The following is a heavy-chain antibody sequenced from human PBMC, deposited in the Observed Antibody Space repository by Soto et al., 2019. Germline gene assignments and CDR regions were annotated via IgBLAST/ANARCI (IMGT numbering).Heavy chain of an antibody. CDR3: TRDPRGSYDFDY. D-gene: IGHD1-26*01. Sequence: GASVKVSCKASGYTFTSYGISWVRQAPGQGLERMGWISTYNGNTHYAQKLQGRVNMTTDTSTSTAYMVLESLRFDDTAVYYCTRDPRGSYDFDYGGQGTLVTVS. V-gene: IGHV1-18*01. CDR1: GYTFTSYG. J-gene: IGHJ4*02. CDR2: ISTYNGNT.